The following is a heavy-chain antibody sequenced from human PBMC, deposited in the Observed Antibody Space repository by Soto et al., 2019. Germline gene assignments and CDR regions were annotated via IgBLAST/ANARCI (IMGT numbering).Heavy chain of an antibody. D-gene: IGHD4-17*01. CDR3: ARADGDYYYYYGMDV. J-gene: IGHJ6*02. Sequence: PSETLSLTCTASGGSISSYYWSWIRQPPGKGLEWIGYIYYSGSTNYNPSLKSRITIAVDTSKNQFSMKLSSVTAADTAVYYCARADGDYYYYYGMDVLGQGSTVTVS. CDR1: GGSISSYY. CDR2: IYYSGST. V-gene: IGHV4-59*01.